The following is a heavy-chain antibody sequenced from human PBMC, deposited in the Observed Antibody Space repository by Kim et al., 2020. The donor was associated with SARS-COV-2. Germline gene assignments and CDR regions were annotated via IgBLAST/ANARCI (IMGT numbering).Heavy chain of an antibody. J-gene: IGHJ5*02. CDR2: ISGDGGNT. CDR1: GFTFNNYA. CDR3: AKGGAIVPAAATA. Sequence: GGSLRLSCAASGFTFNNYAMHWVRQAPGKGQEWVSLISGDGGNTYYADSVKGRFTISRDNSKSSLYLQMSSLRTEDTALYYCAKGGAIVPAAATAWGQGTLVIVSS. D-gene: IGHD2-2*01. V-gene: IGHV3-43*02.